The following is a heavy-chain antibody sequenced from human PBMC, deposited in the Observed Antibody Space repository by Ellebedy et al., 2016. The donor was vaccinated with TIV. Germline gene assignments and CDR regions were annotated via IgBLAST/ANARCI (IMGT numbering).Heavy chain of an antibody. D-gene: IGHD4-23*01. CDR2: ISWNGDIV. CDR3: AKDNGNFDGYVDL. J-gene: IGHJ2*01. V-gene: IGHV3-9*01. CDR1: GFTFDDFA. Sequence: PGGSLRLSCAASGFTFDDFAMHWVRQAPGKGLEWVSGISWNGDIVAYADSVKGRFTISRDNAKNFLSLQMNSLRREDTALYYCAKDNGNFDGYVDLWGRGTLVTVSS.